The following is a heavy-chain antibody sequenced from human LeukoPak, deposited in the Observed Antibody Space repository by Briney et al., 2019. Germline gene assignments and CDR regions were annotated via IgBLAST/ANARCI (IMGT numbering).Heavy chain of an antibody. D-gene: IGHD6-13*01. CDR3: ARAYSSSWYWNWFDP. J-gene: IGHJ5*02. CDR2: IYYTET. V-gene: IGHV4-59*08. CDR1: GGSVSNYY. Sequence: SETLSLTCTVSGGSVSNYYWSWIRQSPGKGLEWIGYIYYTETSYNPSLKSRVTISVDTSKNQFSLKVSSVSAADTAVYYCARAYSSSWYWNWFDPWGQGTLVTVSS.